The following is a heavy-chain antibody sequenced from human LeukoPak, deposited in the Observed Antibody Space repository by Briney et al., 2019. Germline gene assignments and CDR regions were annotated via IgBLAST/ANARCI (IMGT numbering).Heavy chain of an antibody. D-gene: IGHD3-10*01. V-gene: IGHV1-2*02. Sequence: ASVKVSCKASGYTFTGYYMHWVRQAPGQGLEWMGWINPDSGGTNYAQKFQGRVTMTRDTSISTAYMELSRLRSDDTAVYYCARDLDYYGSGANDAFDIWGQGTMVTVSS. J-gene: IGHJ3*02. CDR1: GYTFTGYY. CDR3: ARDLDYYGSGANDAFDI. CDR2: INPDSGGT.